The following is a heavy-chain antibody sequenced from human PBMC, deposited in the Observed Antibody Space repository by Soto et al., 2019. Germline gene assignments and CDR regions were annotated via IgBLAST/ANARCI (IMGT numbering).Heavy chain of an antibody. D-gene: IGHD1-1*01. CDR2: IYPDDSDT. V-gene: IGHV5-51*01. CDR1: GYSFTSYW. CDR3: ARVKHQYMND. Sequence: PGESLKISCKGSGYSFTSYWISWVRQMPGKGLEWMGLIYPDDSDTRYSPPFEGQVTMSVDKSIFTAYLQWSSLQASDTAMYYCARVKHQYMNDWGQGTLVTVSS. J-gene: IGHJ4*02.